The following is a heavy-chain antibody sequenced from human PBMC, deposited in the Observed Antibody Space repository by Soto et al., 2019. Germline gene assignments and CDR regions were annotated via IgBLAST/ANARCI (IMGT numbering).Heavy chain of an antibody. J-gene: IGHJ6*02. CDR1: GGTFSSYA. D-gene: IGHD2-2*01. CDR3: ARGDCSSTSCYSYYYYGMDV. V-gene: IGHV1-69*01. Sequence: SVKVSCKASGGTFSSYAISWVRQAPVQGLEWMGGIIPIFGTANYAQKFQGRVTITADESTSTAYMELSSLRSEDTAVYYCARGDCSSTSCYSYYYYGMDVWGQGTTVTVSS. CDR2: IIPIFGTA.